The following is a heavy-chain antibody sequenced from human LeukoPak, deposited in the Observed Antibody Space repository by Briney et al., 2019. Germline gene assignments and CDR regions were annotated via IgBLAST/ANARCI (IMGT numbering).Heavy chain of an antibody. CDR3: AREPHRIAVAGTNAFDI. CDR1: GGSISSGGYY. D-gene: IGHD6-19*01. CDR2: IYYSGST. V-gene: IGHV4-31*03. J-gene: IGHJ3*02. Sequence: SQTLSLTCTVSGGSISSGGYYWSWIRQHPGKGLEWIGYIYYSGSTYYNPSLKSRVTISVDTSKNQFSLKLSSVTAADTAVYYCAREPHRIAVAGTNAFDIWGQGTMVTVSS.